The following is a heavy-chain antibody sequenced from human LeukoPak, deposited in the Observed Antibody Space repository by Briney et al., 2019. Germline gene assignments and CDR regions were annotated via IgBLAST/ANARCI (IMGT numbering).Heavy chain of an antibody. CDR1: GGSISSYY. Sequence: TSETLSLTCTVSGGSISSYYWSWIRQPPGKGLEWIGYIYYSGSTNYNPSLKSRVTISVDTSKNRFSLKLSSVTAADTAVYYCARVAPGYCSSTSCYAWYFDLWGRGTLVTVSS. V-gene: IGHV4-59*01. CDR3: ARVAPGYCSSTSCYAWYFDL. CDR2: IYYSGST. D-gene: IGHD2-2*01. J-gene: IGHJ2*01.